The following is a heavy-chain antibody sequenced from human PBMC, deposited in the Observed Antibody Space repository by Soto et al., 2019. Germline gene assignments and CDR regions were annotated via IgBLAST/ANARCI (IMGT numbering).Heavy chain of an antibody. CDR3: AKDIWQWLVRFYQ. CDR1: GFTFSTHA. V-gene: IGHV3-23*01. J-gene: IGHJ4*02. D-gene: IGHD6-19*01. CDR2: ISGSGYNT. Sequence: EVQLLESGGGLVQPGGSLRLSCAASGFTFSTHALSWVRQAPGKGLEWVSTISGSGYNTYYADSVKGRFTISRDNSKNTLYLQMNSLRAEDTAIYYCAKDIWQWLVRFYQWGQGTLVTVSS.